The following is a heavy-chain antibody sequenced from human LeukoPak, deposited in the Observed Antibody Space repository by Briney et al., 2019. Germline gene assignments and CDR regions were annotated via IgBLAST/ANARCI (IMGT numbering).Heavy chain of an antibody. J-gene: IGHJ4*02. CDR3: ARDGHYGDYSDY. D-gene: IGHD4-17*01. V-gene: IGHV4-34*01. Sequence: SETLSLTCAVYGGSFSGYYWSWIRQPPGKGLEWIGEINHSGSTNYNPSLKSRVTISVDTSKNQFSLKVSSVTAADTAVYYCARDGHYGDYSDYWGQGTLVTVSS. CDR1: GGSFSGYY. CDR2: INHSGST.